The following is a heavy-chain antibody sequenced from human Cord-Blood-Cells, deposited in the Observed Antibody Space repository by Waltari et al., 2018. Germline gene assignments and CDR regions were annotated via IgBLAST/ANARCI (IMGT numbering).Heavy chain of an antibody. V-gene: IGHV3-23*01. CDR1: GLTLSSIA. J-gene: IGHJ3*02. CDR3: AKRWLSDAFDI. D-gene: IGHD2-15*01. Sequence: EVQLLESGGGLVQLGGSLRLSCAASGLTLSSIAISRVRQAQGKGLEWVSAISGSGGSTYYADSVKGRFTISRDNSKNTLYLQMNSLRAEDTAVYYCAKRWLSDAFDIWGQGTMVTVSS. CDR2: ISGSGGST.